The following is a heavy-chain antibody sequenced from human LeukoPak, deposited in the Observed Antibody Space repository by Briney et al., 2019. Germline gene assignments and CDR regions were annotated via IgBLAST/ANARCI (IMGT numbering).Heavy chain of an antibody. CDR1: GSNFTYYW. D-gene: IGHD5-24*01. J-gene: IGHJ4*02. V-gene: IGHV5-51*01. CDR2: IYPGDSDT. CDR3: ARCGEMATISSCYFDY. Sequence: GGSLQISCQCFGSNFTYYWIGWVRQLPGKGLEGMGIIYPGDSDTRYSPSFQGQVTISADKSISTAYLQWSSLRASDTAMYYCARCGEMATISSCYFDYWGQGTLVTVSS.